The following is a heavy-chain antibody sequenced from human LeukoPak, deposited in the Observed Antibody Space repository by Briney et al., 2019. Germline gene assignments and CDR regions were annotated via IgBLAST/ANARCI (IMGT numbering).Heavy chain of an antibody. Sequence: KSSETLSLTCTVSGDSIGGYYWSWIRQPAGKGLERIGRIYTSGSPNYNPSLKSRVTISIDKSKNQFSLNLISVTAADTAVYYCARAGSAWYSPFDCWGQGTLVTVSS. CDR2: IYTSGSP. D-gene: IGHD6-19*01. V-gene: IGHV4-4*07. CDR1: GDSIGGYY. J-gene: IGHJ4*02. CDR3: ARAGSAWYSPFDC.